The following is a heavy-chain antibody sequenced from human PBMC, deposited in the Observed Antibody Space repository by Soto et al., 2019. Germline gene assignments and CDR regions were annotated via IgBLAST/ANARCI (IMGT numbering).Heavy chain of an antibody. CDR2: FISIFGTA. D-gene: IGHD3-3*01. CDR1: GGTFSSYA. J-gene: IGHJ4*02. V-gene: IGHV1-69*01. CDR3: AGAGFERVTIRRDYYFDY. Sequence: QVQLVQSGAEVKKPGSSVKVSCKASGGTFSSYAISWVRQAPGQGLEWMGGFISIFGTANYAQKFQGRVTITADESTSTADMELGSLRSEDTVVYYCAGAGFERVTIRRDYYFDYWGQGTLVTVSS.